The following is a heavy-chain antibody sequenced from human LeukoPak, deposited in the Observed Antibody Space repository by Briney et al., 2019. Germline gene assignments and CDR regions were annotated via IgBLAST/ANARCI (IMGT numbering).Heavy chain of an antibody. CDR3: AAKTDAYYDILTGYSVAEYFQH. CDR2: ISGSGGST. J-gene: IGHJ1*01. D-gene: IGHD3-9*01. Sequence: PGGSLRLSCAASGFTFSSYAMSWVRQAPGKGLEWVSAISGSGGSTYYADSVKGRFTISRDNSKNTLYLQMNSLRAEDTAVYYCAAKTDAYYDILTGYSVAEYFQHWGQGTLVTVSS. V-gene: IGHV3-23*01. CDR1: GFTFSSYA.